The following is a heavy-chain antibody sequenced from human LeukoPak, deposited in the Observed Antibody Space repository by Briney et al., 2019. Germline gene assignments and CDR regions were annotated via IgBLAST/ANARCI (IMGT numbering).Heavy chain of an antibody. D-gene: IGHD2-2*02. CDR3: VYGPRQYYFDY. J-gene: IGHJ4*02. CDR1: GFTFSSYA. Sequence: PGRSLRLSCAASGFTFSSYAMHWVRQAPGKGLEWVAVISYDGSNKYYADSVKGQFTISRDNSKNTLYLQMNSLRAEDTAVYYCVYGPRQYYFDYWGQGTLVTVSS. V-gene: IGHV3-30-3*01. CDR2: ISYDGSNK.